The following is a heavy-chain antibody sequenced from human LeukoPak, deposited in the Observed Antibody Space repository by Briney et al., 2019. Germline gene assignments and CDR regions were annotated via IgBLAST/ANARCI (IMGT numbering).Heavy chain of an antibody. CDR3: ARLGYCSSTSCYGNWFDP. CDR2: ISGSGDRT. D-gene: IGHD2-2*01. CDR1: GFTFSSYA. V-gene: IGHV3-23*01. J-gene: IGHJ5*02. Sequence: GGSLRLSCAASGFTFSSYAMSWVRQAPGKGLEWVSGISGSGDRTYYADSVKGRFTISRDNSKNTLYLQMNSLRAEDTAVYYCARLGYCSSTSCYGNWFDPWGQGTLVTVSS.